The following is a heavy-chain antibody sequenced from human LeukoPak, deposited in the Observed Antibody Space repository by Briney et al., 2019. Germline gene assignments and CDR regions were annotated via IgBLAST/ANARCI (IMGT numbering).Heavy chain of an antibody. D-gene: IGHD5-18*01. CDR1: GFTFSNYA. J-gene: IGHJ4*02. CDR2: ISTSGGTT. V-gene: IGHV3-23*01. CDR3: AKDRDSVDTAMVTIDY. Sequence: GGSLRLSCAASGFTFSNYAMSWVRQAPGKGLEWVSGISTSGGTTYYADSVKGRFTISRDNSKNTVYLQMNSLRAEDTAVYYCAKDRDSVDTAMVTIDYWGQGTLVTVSS.